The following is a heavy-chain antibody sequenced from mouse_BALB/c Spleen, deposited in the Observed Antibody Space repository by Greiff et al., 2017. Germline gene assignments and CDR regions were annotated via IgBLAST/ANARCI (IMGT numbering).Heavy chain of an antibody. D-gene: IGHD1-2*01. CDR2: ISSGGST. Sequence: EVKLVESGGGLVKPGGSLKLSCAASGFTFSSYAMSWVRQTPEKRLEWVASISSGGSTYYPDSVKGRFTISRDNARNILYLQMSSLRSEDTAMYYCARGTTATAMDYWGQGTSVTVYS. CDR1: GFTFSSYA. J-gene: IGHJ4*01. V-gene: IGHV5-6-5*01. CDR3: ARGTTATAMDY.